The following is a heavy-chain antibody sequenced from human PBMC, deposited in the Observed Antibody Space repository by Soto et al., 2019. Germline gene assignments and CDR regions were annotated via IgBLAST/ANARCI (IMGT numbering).Heavy chain of an antibody. CDR1: GDSVSSNSAA. V-gene: IGHV6-1*01. J-gene: IGHJ4*02. CDR3: ASSKGYCSGGSCYHFDY. Sequence: TLSLTCAISGDSVSSNSAAWNWIRQSPSRGLEWLGRTYYRSKWYNDYAVSVKSRITINPDTSKNQFSLQLNSVTPEDTAVYYCASSKGYCSGGSCYHFDYWGQGTLVTVSS. D-gene: IGHD2-15*01. CDR2: TYYRSKWYN.